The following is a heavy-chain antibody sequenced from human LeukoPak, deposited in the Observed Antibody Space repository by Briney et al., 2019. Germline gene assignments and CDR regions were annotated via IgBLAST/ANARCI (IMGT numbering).Heavy chain of an antibody. Sequence: GGSLRLSCAASGFTFDDYAMHWVRQAPGKGLEWVSAISGSGGSTYYADSVKGRFTISRDNSKNTLYLQMNSLRAEDTAVYYCAKDGGSYPNRQRDSWFDPWGQGTLVTVSS. J-gene: IGHJ5*02. CDR1: GFTFDDYA. D-gene: IGHD1-26*01. CDR2: ISGSGGST. CDR3: AKDGGSYPNRQRDSWFDP. V-gene: IGHV3-23*01.